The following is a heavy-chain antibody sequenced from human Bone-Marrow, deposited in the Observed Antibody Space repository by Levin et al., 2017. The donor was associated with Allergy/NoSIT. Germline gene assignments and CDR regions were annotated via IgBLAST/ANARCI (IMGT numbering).Heavy chain of an antibody. CDR3: AGHTEGDC. CDR2: IYSGGSI. J-gene: IGHJ4*02. Sequence: GGSLRLSCAASGFTVSNNYMSWVRQAPGKGLEWVALIYSGGSIHYADSVKGRFTVSRDNSKNTLFLQMSSLRAEDTAVYYCAGHTEGDCWGQGALVTVSS. CDR1: GFTVSNNY. V-gene: IGHV3-66*04. D-gene: IGHD4-11*01.